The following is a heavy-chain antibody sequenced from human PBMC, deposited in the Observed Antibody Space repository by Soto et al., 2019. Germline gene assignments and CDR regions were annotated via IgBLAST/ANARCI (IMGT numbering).Heavy chain of an antibody. CDR3: ARVLRGYTFDY. CDR1: GGSISSGDYY. J-gene: IGHJ4*02. CDR2: IYYSGST. Sequence: SETLSLTCTVSGGSISSGDYYWSWIRQPPGKGLEWIGYIYYSGSTYYNPSLKSRVTISVDTSKNQFSLKLSSVTAADTAVYYCARVLRGYTFDYWGQGTLVTVSS. V-gene: IGHV4-30-4*01. D-gene: IGHD5-18*01.